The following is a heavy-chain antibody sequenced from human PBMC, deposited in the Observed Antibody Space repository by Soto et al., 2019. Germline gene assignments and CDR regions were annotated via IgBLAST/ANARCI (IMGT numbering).Heavy chain of an antibody. Sequence: PGGSLRLSCAASGFTFGDYAMQWVRQAPGKGLEWVSAISWNSGSIDYADSVKGRFTISRDNAKNSLYLQMNSLRAEDTALYYCAKSHNTSGWYVTTDYWGQGTQVTVSS. CDR3: AKSHNTSGWYVTTDY. CDR1: GFTFGDYA. V-gene: IGHV3-9*01. J-gene: IGHJ4*02. CDR2: ISWNSGSI. D-gene: IGHD6-19*01.